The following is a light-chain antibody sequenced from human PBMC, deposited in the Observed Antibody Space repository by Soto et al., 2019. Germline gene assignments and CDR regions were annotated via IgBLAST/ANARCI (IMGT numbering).Light chain of an antibody. CDR3: QQDGSSPLT. CDR1: QSITSSY. CDR2: GAS. Sequence: TLSLSPGERATLSCRASQSITSSYLTWYQQKPGQAPRLLIYGASSRATGIPDRFSGSGSGTDFTLTISRLEPEDFAVYYCQQDGSSPLTFGGGTKVDIK. J-gene: IGKJ4*01. V-gene: IGKV3-20*01.